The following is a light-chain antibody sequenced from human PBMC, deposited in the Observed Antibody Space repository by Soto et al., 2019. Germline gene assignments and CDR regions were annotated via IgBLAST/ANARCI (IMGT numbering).Light chain of an antibody. CDR1: QSVGSY. Sequence: EIVLTQSPVTLSLSPGERATFSCRASQSVGSYLVWYQQKPGQAPRLLIYDASSRATGIPARFSGSGAGTDFTLTISSLEPEDFAVYYCQQRSNWPLTFGGGTKVEIK. V-gene: IGKV3-11*01. CDR2: DAS. CDR3: QQRSNWPLT. J-gene: IGKJ4*01.